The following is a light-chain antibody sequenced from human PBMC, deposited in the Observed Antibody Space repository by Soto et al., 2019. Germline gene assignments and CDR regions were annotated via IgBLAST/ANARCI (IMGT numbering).Light chain of an antibody. CDR1: YRDVGGYNY. Sequence: QSVLTQPASVSGSPGQSITISCTGTYRDVGGYNYVAWYQQYPGKAPKLMIYDVSFRPSGVSNRFSGSKSDITASLTISGLQAEDDADYYCSSYTSSSFQVFGTGTKVTVL. J-gene: IGLJ1*01. CDR3: SSYTSSSFQV. V-gene: IGLV2-14*01. CDR2: DVS.